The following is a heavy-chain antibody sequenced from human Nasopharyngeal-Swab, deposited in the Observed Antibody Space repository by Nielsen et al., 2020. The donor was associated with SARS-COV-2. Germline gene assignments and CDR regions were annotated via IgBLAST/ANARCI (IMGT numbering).Heavy chain of an antibody. CDR2: ISAYNGNT. J-gene: IGHJ5*02. V-gene: IGHV1-18*01. CDR1: GYTFTSYG. Sequence: ASVKVSCKASGYTFTSYGISWVRQAPGQGLEWMGWISAYNGNTNYAQKLQGRVTMTTDTSTSTAYMELRSLRSDDTAVYYCARDTQMVYATPGWFDPWGQGTLVTVSS. CDR3: ARDTQMVYATPGWFDP. D-gene: IGHD2-8*01.